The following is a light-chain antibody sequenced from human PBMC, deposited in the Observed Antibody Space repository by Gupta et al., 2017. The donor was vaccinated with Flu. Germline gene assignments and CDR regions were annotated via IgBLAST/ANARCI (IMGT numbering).Light chain of an antibody. CDR2: GVS. J-gene: IGLJ3*02. V-gene: IGLV3-19*01. CDR3: NSRDISGDLREPTVEHLWV. CDR1: SLKTYY. Sequence: SSELTQVPDVSEALGQTVTITCQGDSLKTYYASWYQQKPGQAPVLVAYGVSDRPSGVPDRFSGSSSGKTASLTITGAQAEDEAVYYCNSRDISGDLREPTVEHLWVFGGGTRLTVL.